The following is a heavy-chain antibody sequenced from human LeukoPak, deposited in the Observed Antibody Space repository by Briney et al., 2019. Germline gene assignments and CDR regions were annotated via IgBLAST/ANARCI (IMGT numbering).Heavy chain of an antibody. CDR1: GFTFRSYA. CDR3: ARVSGSGWYFGY. Sequence: PGGSLRLSCAASGFTFRSYAMSWVRQAPGKGLEWVSAISGSGGSTYYADSVKGRFTISRDNSKNTLYLQMNSLRAEDTAVYYCARVSGSGWYFGYWGQGTLVTVSS. CDR2: ISGSGGST. D-gene: IGHD6-19*01. V-gene: IGHV3-23*01. J-gene: IGHJ4*02.